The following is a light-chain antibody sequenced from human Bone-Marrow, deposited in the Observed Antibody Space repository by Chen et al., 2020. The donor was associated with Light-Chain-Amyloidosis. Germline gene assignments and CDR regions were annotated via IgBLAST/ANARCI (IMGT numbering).Light chain of an antibody. Sequence: NFMLTQPHSVSESPGKTVIXXCTRXSGSTATNDGRWYPQRPASAPTAGIYEDDQRPSGVPDRFSGSINRSYNSAXLTXSXLKTEDEADXCCQSYQGSSQGVFGGGTKLTVL. CDR2: EDD. V-gene: IGLV6-57*03. J-gene: IGLJ3*02. CDR1: SGSTATND. CDR3: QSYQGSSQGV.